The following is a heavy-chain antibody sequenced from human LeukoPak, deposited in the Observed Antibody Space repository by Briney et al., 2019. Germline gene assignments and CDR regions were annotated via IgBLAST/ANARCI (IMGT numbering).Heavy chain of an antibody. Sequence: GKSLRLSCAASGFAFNKYAIHWVRQAPGKGLEWVTFISYDGAVVYYADSVKGRFTISRDNSKNTVSLQMNNLRTEDTAVYFCARDRSEKYSTDYWGQGILVTVSS. J-gene: IGHJ4*02. CDR1: GFAFNKYA. V-gene: IGHV3-30-3*01. CDR3: ARDRSEKYSTDY. CDR2: ISYDGAVV. D-gene: IGHD2-21*01.